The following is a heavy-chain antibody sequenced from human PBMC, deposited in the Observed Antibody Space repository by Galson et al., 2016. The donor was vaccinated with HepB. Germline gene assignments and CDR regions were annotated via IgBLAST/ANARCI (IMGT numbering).Heavy chain of an antibody. J-gene: IGHJ3*02. CDR2: ISYDGGSN. CDR1: GFTFSRIA. Sequence: SLRLSCAASGFTFSRIAMHWVRQAPGKGLKWVAVISYDGGSNYYADSVKGRFTISRDNSKNTLYLQMNSLRAEDSAVYYCAWVIGGTLDALDTWGQGTMVTVSS. CDR3: AWVIGGTLDALDT. V-gene: IGHV3-30*04. D-gene: IGHD2-21*01.